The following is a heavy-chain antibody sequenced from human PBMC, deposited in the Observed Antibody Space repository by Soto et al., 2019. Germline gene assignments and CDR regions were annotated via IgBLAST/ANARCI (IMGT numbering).Heavy chain of an antibody. J-gene: IGHJ4*02. CDR3: AKSTSSGWQILDY. Sequence: EVQLLESGGGLVQPGGSLRLSCAASGFTFSSYAMSWVRQAPGKGLEWVSAISGSGGSTYYADSVKGRFTISRDNSKNALYLQMNSLRAEDTAVYYCAKSTSSGWQILDYWGQGTLVTVSS. V-gene: IGHV3-23*01. D-gene: IGHD6-19*01. CDR2: ISGSGGST. CDR1: GFTFSSYA.